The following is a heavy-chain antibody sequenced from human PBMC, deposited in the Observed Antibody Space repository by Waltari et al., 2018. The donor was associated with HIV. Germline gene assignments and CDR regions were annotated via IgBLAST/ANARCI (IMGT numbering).Heavy chain of an antibody. V-gene: IGHV4-31*03. CDR3: ARDHIGVVPADAYGAFDI. CDR2: SYYSGST. CDR1: GGSISSGGYY. Sequence: QVQLQESGPGLVKPSQTLSLTCTVSGGSISSGGYYWSWIRQHPGKGLEWIGYSYYSGSTYYNPSPKSRVTISVDTSKNQVSLKLSSVTAADTAVYYCARDHIGVVPADAYGAFDIWGQGTMVTVSS. D-gene: IGHD2-2*01. J-gene: IGHJ3*02.